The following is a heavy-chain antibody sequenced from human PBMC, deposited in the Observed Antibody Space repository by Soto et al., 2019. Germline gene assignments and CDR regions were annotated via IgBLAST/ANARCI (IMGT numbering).Heavy chain of an antibody. CDR3: ASPHPSSSCLYCSRSGDP. V-gene: IGHV4-39*01. J-gene: IGHJ5*02. CDR2: IYYSGST. CDR1: GGSISSSSYY. D-gene: IGHD6-13*01. Sequence: PSETLSLTCTVSGGSISSSSYYWDWIRQPPGKGLEWIGSIYYSGSTYYNPSLKSRVTISVDTSKNQFSLKLSSVTAADTAVYYCASPHPSSSCLYCSRSGDPWGQGTLVTVSS.